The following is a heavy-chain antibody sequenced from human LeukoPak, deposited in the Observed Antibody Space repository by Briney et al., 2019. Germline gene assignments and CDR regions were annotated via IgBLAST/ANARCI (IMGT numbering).Heavy chain of an antibody. J-gene: IGHJ6*03. CDR2: MNPNSGNT. D-gene: IGHD6-13*01. Sequence: ASLKVSCKASGYTFTSYDINWVRQATGQRLEWIGWMNPNSGNTGYAQKFQGRVTMTRNTSISTAYMGLSSLRSEDTAVYYCARGSGSSSWYNLLYYYMDVWGKGTTVTVSS. CDR1: GYTFTSYD. V-gene: IGHV1-8*01. CDR3: ARGSGSSSWYNLLYYYMDV.